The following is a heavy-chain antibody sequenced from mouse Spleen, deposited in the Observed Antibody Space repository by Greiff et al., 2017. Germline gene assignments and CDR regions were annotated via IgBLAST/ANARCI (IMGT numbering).Heavy chain of an antibody. CDR1: GYTFTSYT. Sequence: QVQLQQSGAELARPGASVKMSCKASGYTFTSYTMHWVKQRPGQGLEWIGYINPSSGYTKYNQKFKDKATLTADKSSSTAYMQLSSLTSEDSAVYYCARSYGSSSPYYAMDYWGQGTSVTVSS. D-gene: IGHD1-1*01. J-gene: IGHJ4*01. CDR2: INPSSGYT. V-gene: IGHV1-4*01. CDR3: ARSYGSSSPYYAMDY.